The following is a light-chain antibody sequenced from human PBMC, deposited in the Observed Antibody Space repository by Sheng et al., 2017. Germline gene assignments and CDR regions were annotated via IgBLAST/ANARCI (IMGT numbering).Light chain of an antibody. CDR3: QQRRNWPPLT. CDR2: DAL. Sequence: ETVLTQSPAILSLSPGERATLSCRASQNVDIYLAWYQQKPGQPPRLLIYDALNRATGVPARFSGSGSGTDFTLTISSLEPEDFAVYYCQQRRNWPPLTFGGGPKVEIK. V-gene: IGKV3-11*01. CDR1: QNVDIY. J-gene: IGKJ4*01.